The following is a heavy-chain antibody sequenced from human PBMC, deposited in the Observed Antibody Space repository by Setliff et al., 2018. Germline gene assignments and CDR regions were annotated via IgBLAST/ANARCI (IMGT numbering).Heavy chain of an antibody. J-gene: IGHJ4*02. D-gene: IGHD2-8*01. CDR1: GFTFNNYV. CDR3: AKDRVPDGKWDFDS. Sequence: GGSLRLSCAASGFTFNNYVMSWVRQAPGKGLEWVSGISGSGGSTYYADSVKGRFTISRDNSKNTLYLQMNSLRADDTAVYYCAKDRVPDGKWDFDSSGPGILVTVSS. CDR2: ISGSGGST. V-gene: IGHV3-23*01.